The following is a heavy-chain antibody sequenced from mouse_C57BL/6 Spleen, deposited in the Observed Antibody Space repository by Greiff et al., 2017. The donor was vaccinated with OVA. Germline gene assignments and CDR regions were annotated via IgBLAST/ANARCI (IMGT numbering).Heavy chain of an antibody. CDR1: GFTFSDYY. CDR3: ARENYGSSYGAMDY. Sequence: DVKLVESVGGLVQPGSSMKLSCTASGFTFSDYYMAWVRQVPEKGLEWVANINYDGSSTYYLDSLKSRFIISRDNAKNILYLQMSSLKSEDTATYYCARENYGSSYGAMDYWGQGTSVTVSS. CDR2: INYDGSST. V-gene: IGHV5-16*01. D-gene: IGHD1-1*01. J-gene: IGHJ4*01.